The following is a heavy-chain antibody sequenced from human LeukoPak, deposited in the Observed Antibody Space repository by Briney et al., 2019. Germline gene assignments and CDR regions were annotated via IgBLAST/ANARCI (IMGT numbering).Heavy chain of an antibody. Sequence: GESLRLSCAASGFTFTNYVMNWVRQAPGKGLEWVSSITGTADKTYDADSVKGRFTISRDNSKNTLSLQMSSLRVEDTAVYFCTKKSLWSGPFDYWGQGTLVTVFS. V-gene: IGHV3-23*01. CDR3: TKKSLWSGPFDY. CDR1: GFTFTNYV. D-gene: IGHD3-3*01. CDR2: ITGTADKT. J-gene: IGHJ4*02.